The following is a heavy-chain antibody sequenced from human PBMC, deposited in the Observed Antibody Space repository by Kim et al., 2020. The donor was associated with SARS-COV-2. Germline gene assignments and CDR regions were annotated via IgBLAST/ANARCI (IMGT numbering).Heavy chain of an antibody. CDR3: ARGVRIRGQQQLVRSGWFDP. Sequence: SETLSLTCTVSGGSISSSSYYWGWIRQPPGKGLEWIGSIYYSGSTYYNPSLKSRVTISVDTSKNQFSLKLSSVTAADTAVYYCARGVRIRGQQQLVRSGWFDPWGQGTLVTVSS. CDR1: GGSISSSSYY. D-gene: IGHD6-13*01. V-gene: IGHV4-39*07. J-gene: IGHJ5*02. CDR2: IYYSGST.